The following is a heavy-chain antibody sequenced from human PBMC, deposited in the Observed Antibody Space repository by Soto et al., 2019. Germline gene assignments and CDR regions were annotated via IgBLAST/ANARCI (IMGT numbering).Heavy chain of an antibody. V-gene: IGHV3-33*01. Sequence: QVQLVESGGGVVQPGRSLRLSCAASGFTFSSYGMHWVRQAPGKGLEWVAVIWYDGSNKYYADSVKGRFTISRDNSKNTLYLQMNSLRAEDTAVYYCALEPVPYYYYGMDVWGQGTTVTVSS. J-gene: IGHJ6*02. CDR3: ALEPVPYYYYGMDV. CDR1: GFTFSSYG. CDR2: IWYDGSNK. D-gene: IGHD2-2*01.